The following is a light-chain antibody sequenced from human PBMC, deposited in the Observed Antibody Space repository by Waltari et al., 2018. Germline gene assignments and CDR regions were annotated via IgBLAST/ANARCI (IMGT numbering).Light chain of an antibody. CDR1: SSDVGGYYF. CDR2: DVS. V-gene: IGLV2-11*01. CDR3: CSYAGAYTLGV. J-gene: IGLJ1*01. Sequence: QSALTQPRSVSGSPGQSVTISCTGTSSDVGGYYFVSWYQQHPGKAPKLLIYDVSKRPSGVPDHFPGSKSGNTASLTISGLPAEDEADYFCCSYAGAYTLGVFGTGTKVTVL.